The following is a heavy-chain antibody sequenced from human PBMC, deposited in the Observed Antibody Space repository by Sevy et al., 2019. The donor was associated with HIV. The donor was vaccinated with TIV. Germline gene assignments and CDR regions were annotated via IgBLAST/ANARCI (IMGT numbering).Heavy chain of an antibody. Sequence: GGSLRLSCAASGFTFSNYWMTWVRQAPGKGLEWVANIKRDGSESYYVASVKGRFTISRDNAKNSLYLQMNSLRADDTAVYYCARDCSSTTCHWGLDVWGQGTTVTVSS. J-gene: IGHJ6*02. CDR2: IKRDGSES. CDR1: GFTFSNYW. D-gene: IGHD2-2*01. V-gene: IGHV3-7*03. CDR3: ARDCSSTTCHWGLDV.